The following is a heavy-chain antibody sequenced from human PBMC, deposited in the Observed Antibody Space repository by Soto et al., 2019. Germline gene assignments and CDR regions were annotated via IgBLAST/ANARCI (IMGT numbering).Heavy chain of an antibody. V-gene: IGHV3-21*01. D-gene: IGHD6-13*01. CDR2: ISSSSSYI. CDR3: ARGYSSSWSFDY. Sequence: GGSLRLSCAASGFTFSSYSMNWVRQAPGKGLEWVSSISSSSSYIYYADSVKGRFTISRDNAKNSLYLQMNSLRAEDTAVYYCARGYSSSWSFDYWGQGTLVTVSS. J-gene: IGHJ4*02. CDR1: GFTFSSYS.